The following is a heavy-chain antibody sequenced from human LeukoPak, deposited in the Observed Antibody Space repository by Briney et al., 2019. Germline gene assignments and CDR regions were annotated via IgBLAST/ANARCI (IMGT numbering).Heavy chain of an antibody. Sequence: GASVKVSCKASGYTFTSYGISWVRQAPGQGLEWMGWTSAYIGNTNYAQKLQGRVTMTTDTSTSTAYMELRSLGSDDTGVYYCSWSGYYYGDAFDIWGQGTMVTVSS. CDR3: SWSGYYYGDAFDI. D-gene: IGHD3-22*01. J-gene: IGHJ3*02. CDR1: GYTFTSYG. CDR2: TSAYIGNT. V-gene: IGHV1-18*01.